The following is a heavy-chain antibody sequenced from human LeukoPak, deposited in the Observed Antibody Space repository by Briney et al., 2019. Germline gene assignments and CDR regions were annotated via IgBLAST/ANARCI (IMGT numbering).Heavy chain of an antibody. CDR1: GFTSYW. CDR3: ARLEGYSGNVDY. Sequence: GESLKISCKGSGFTSYWIGWVRQMPGKGLEWMGISPSFQGQVTISADKSISTAYLQWSSLKASDTAMYYCARLEGYSGNVDYWGQGTLVTASS. J-gene: IGHJ4*02. V-gene: IGHV5-51*01. D-gene: IGHD5-12*01.